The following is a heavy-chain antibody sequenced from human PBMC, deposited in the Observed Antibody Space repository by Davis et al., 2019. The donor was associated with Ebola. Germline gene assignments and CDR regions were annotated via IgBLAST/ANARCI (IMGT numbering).Heavy chain of an antibody. CDR3: ARDARFLEWLLYAEYFQH. Sequence: SETLSLTCTLSGASISSYYWSWIRQPPGKGLEWIGYIYYSGSTNYNPSLKSRVTISVDTSKNQFSLKLSSVTAADTAVYYCARDARFLEWLLYAEYFQHWGQGTLVTVSS. J-gene: IGHJ1*01. CDR2: IYYSGST. CDR1: GASISSYY. V-gene: IGHV4-59*12. D-gene: IGHD3-3*01.